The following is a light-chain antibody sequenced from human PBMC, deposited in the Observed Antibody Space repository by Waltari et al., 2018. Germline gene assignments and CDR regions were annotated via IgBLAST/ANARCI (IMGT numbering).Light chain of an antibody. V-gene: IGKV3-15*01. CDR3: QQYNNWPPGTGT. J-gene: IGKJ1*01. CDR2: GAS. CDR1: QSVSSN. Sequence: EIVMTQSPATLSVSPGERATLSCRASQSVSSNLAWYQQQPGQAPSLLIYGASTRATGIPARFSGSGSGTEFTLTISSLQSEDFAVYYCQQYNNWPPGTGTFGQGTKVEIK.